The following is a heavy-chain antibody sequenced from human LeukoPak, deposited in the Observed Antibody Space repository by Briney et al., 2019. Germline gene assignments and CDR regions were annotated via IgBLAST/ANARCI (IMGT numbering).Heavy chain of an antibody. D-gene: IGHD2-2*01. Sequence: PGGSLRLSCAVSGFSVTDNYVTWVRRAPGKGLEWVSVIYSGGTTYYADSVKGRFSIPRDNSKNTLYLQMNSLRAEDTAVYYCAKDLPALDFDYWGQGTLVTVSS. J-gene: IGHJ4*02. CDR2: IYSGGTT. CDR1: GFSVTDNY. CDR3: AKDLPALDFDY. V-gene: IGHV3-66*02.